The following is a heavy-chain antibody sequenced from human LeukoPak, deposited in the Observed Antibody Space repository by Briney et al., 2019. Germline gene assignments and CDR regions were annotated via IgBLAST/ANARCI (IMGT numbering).Heavy chain of an antibody. Sequence: SETLSLTCTVSGGSISSSSYYWGWIRQPPGKGLEWIGSIYYSGSTYYNPSLKSRVTISVDTSKNQFSLKLSSVTAADTAVYYCARTDFWSGRYFDYWGQGTLVTVSS. CDR1: GGSISSSSYY. J-gene: IGHJ4*02. D-gene: IGHD3-3*01. CDR2: IYYSGST. V-gene: IGHV4-39*01. CDR3: ARTDFWSGRYFDY.